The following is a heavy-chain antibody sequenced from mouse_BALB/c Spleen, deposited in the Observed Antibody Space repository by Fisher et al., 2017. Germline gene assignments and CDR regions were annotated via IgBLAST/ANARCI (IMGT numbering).Heavy chain of an antibody. J-gene: IGHJ1*01. CDR3: ARDYGYWYFDV. D-gene: IGHD1-1*01. V-gene: IGHV1-26*01. Sequence: FKGKATLTIDTSSSTAYMELRSLTSEDSAVYYCARDYGYWYFDVWGAGTTVTVSS.